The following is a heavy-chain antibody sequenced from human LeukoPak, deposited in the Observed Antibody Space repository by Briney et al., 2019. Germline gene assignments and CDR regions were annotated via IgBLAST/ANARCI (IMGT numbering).Heavy chain of an antibody. Sequence: PGGSLRLSCAASGFTFSTYTMHWVRQAPGKGLEWIGEINHSGSTNYNPSLKSRVTISVDTSKNQFSLKLSSVTAADTAVYYCARGPSKRYYSRTEYFQHWGQGTLVTVSS. CDR1: GFTFSTYT. D-gene: IGHD3-10*01. CDR2: INHSGST. CDR3: ARGPSKRYYSRTEYFQH. J-gene: IGHJ1*01. V-gene: IGHV4-34*01.